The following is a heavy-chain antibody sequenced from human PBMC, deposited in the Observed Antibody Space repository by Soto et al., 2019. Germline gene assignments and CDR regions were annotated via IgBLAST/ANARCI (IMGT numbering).Heavy chain of an antibody. J-gene: IGHJ6*02. CDR2: SDPEDGET. D-gene: IGHD2-2*01. CDR1: GYTFSSYA. CDR3: ATLGYCSSTSCPEVYYYYGMDV. V-gene: IGHV1-24*01. Sequence: GASVKVSCKASGYTFSSYAMHWVRQAPGKGLEWMGGSDPEDGETIYAQKFQGRVTMTEDTSTDTAYMELSSLRSEDTAVYYCATLGYCSSTSCPEVYYYYGMDVWGQGTTVTVSS.